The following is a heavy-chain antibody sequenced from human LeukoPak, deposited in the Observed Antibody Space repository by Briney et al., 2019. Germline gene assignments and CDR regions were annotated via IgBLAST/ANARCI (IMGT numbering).Heavy chain of an antibody. Sequence: PGGSLRLSCAASGFTFSSYNMNWVRQAPGKGLEWVGRIKSKTDGGTTDYAAPVKGRFTISRDDSKNTLYLQMNSLKTEDTAVYYFTTDQAYYYGSGSYFVYWGQGTLVTVSS. CDR3: TTDQAYYYGSGSYFVY. CDR1: GFTFSSYN. D-gene: IGHD3-10*01. V-gene: IGHV3-15*01. J-gene: IGHJ4*02. CDR2: IKSKTDGGTT.